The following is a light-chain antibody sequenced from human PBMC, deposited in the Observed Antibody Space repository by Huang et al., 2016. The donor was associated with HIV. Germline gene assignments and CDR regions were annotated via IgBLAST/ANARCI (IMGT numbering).Light chain of an antibody. CDR3: MQALHTPYT. V-gene: IGKV2-28*01. CDR1: RSLLHSNGYNY. Sequence: DIVMIQSPLSLPVTPGEPASISCTSSRSLLHSNGYNYLDWYLQKPGQSPQLLIFLGSNRASGVPDRFSSSGSGTYFSLKISRVEAEDVGVYYCMQALHTPYTFGQGTKLEIK. J-gene: IGKJ2*01. CDR2: LGS.